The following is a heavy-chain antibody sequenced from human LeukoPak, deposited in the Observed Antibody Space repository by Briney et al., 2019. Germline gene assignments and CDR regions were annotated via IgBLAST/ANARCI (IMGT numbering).Heavy chain of an antibody. D-gene: IGHD3-10*01. Sequence: GGSLRLSCAASVFTFDDYGMSWVRQAPGKGLEWVSGINWNGGSTGYADSVKGRFTISRDNAKNSLYLQMNSLRAEDTALYHCARISGSGSYYNLPDYWGQGTLVTVSS. CDR3: ARISGSGSYYNLPDY. CDR2: INWNGGST. J-gene: IGHJ4*02. CDR1: VFTFDDYG. V-gene: IGHV3-20*01.